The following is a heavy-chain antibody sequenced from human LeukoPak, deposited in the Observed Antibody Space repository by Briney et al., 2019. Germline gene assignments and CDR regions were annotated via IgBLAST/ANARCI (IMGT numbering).Heavy chain of an antibody. J-gene: IGHJ4*02. CDR3: ARGASRADH. Sequence: PGGSLSLSCAAPGFTFRSYNMNWVRQAPGKRPEWVSSISSSSSYIYYADSVKGRFTISRDNAKNSLYLQMNSLRAEDTALYYCARGASRADHWGQGTLVTVSS. V-gene: IGHV3-21*01. CDR1: GFTFRSYN. CDR2: ISSSSSYI.